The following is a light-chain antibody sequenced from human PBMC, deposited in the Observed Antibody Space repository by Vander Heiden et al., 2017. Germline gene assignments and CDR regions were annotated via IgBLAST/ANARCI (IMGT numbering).Light chain of an antibody. CDR1: QSISNW. CDR2: QAS. Sequence: DIQMTQSPSTLSASVGDRVTITCRASQSISNWLAWYQQKPGKPPNLLNYQASTLENGVPSRFSDSGSGTEFILTISSLQPDDFATYYCQQESTSSYTFGQGTKLEIK. J-gene: IGKJ2*01. V-gene: IGKV1-5*03. CDR3: QQESTSSYT.